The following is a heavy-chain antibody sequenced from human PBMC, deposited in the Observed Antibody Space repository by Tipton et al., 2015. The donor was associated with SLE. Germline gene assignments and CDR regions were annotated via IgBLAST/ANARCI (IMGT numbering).Heavy chain of an antibody. Sequence: TLSLTCTVSGVSISSHFWSWILQPPGKGLVCIGYIYYSGSTNNNPSLKRRVTISVDTSKNQFSLKLSSVTAANTAVCYCARTYYDCWSGYPDEGAFDIGGQGTMVSVSS. D-gene: IGHD3-3*01. V-gene: IGHV4-59*11. CDR2: IYYSGST. J-gene: IGHJ3*02. CDR3: ARTYYDCWSGYPDEGAFDI. CDR1: GVSISSHF.